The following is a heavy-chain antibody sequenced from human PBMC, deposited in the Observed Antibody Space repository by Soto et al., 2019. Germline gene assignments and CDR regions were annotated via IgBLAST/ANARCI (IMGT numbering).Heavy chain of an antibody. J-gene: IGHJ3*02. CDR3: ARDAPDAFDI. V-gene: IGHV1-69*01. CDR1: WGTLIRYA. CDR2: IIPIFGTA. Sequence: GGPVKVSCQASWGTLIRYAYHRVRQAPGQGLEWMGGIIPIFGTANYAQKFQGRVTITADESTSTAYMELSSLRSEDTAVYYCARDAPDAFDIWGQGTMVTVSS.